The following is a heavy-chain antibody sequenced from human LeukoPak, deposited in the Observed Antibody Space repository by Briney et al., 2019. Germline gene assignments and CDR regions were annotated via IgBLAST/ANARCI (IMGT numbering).Heavy chain of an antibody. CDR3: ARASGYERYFDY. J-gene: IGHJ4*02. Sequence: ASVKVSCKASGYTFTSYAMHWVRQAPGQRLEWMGGIIPIFGTANYAQKFQGRVTITADESTSTAYMELSSLRSEDTAVYYCARASGYERYFDYWGQGTLVTVSS. CDR2: IIPIFGTA. D-gene: IGHD5-12*01. V-gene: IGHV1-69*13. CDR1: GYTFTSYA.